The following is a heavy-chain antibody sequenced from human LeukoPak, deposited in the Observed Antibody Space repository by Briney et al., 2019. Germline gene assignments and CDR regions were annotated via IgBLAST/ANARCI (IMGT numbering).Heavy chain of an antibody. J-gene: IGHJ5*02. D-gene: IGHD5-24*01. CDR1: GFTFSSNA. V-gene: IGHV4-59*01. CDR2: IYYSGST. CDR3: ARSVEMATTLYRWFDP. Sequence: GSLRLSCAASGFTFSSNAMHWIRQPPGKGLEWIGYIYYSGSTNYNPSLKSRVTISVDTSKNQFSLKLSSVTAADTAVYYCARSVEMATTLYRWFDPWGQGTLVTVSS.